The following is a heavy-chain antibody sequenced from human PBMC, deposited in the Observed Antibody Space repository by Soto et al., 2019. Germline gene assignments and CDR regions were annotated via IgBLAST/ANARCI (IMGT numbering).Heavy chain of an antibody. D-gene: IGHD3-10*01. V-gene: IGHV3-13*01. CDR2: IGTAGDT. CDR1: GFTFSSYD. CDR3: ARAAMVRGVTNDAFDI. J-gene: IGHJ3*02. Sequence: GGSLRLSCAASGFTFSSYDMHWVRQATGKGLEWVSAIGTAGDTYYPGSVKGRFTISRENAKNSLYLQMNSLRAGDTAVYYCARAAMVRGVTNDAFDIWGQGTMVTVSS.